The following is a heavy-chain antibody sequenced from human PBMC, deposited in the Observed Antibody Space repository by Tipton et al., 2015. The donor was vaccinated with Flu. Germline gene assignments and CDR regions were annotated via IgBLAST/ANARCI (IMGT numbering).Heavy chain of an antibody. CDR1: GYTFTGYY. J-gene: IGHJ6*02. CDR2: INTNSGGT. V-gene: IGHV1-2*02. Sequence: VQLVQSGAEVKNPGASVKVSCKASGYTFTGYYIHWVRQAPGQGLEWMGWINTNSGGTNYAQKFQGRVTMSRDTSMSTAYMELSSLRSDDTAVYYCARSPMVRGVTKVDVWGQGTTVTVSS. D-gene: IGHD3-10*01. CDR3: ARSPMVRGVTKVDV.